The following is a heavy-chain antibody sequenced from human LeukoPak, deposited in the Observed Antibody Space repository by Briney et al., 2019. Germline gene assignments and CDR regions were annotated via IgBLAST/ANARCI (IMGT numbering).Heavy chain of an antibody. CDR1: GYTFTSYD. Sequence: ASVKVSCKASGYTFTSYDINWVRQATGQGLEWMGWMNPNSGNTGYAQKFQGRVTMTRNTSISTAYMELSSLRSEDTAVYYCARGGYDFWSGYYPLFGYYYGMDVWGQGTTVTVSS. J-gene: IGHJ6*02. V-gene: IGHV1-8*01. CDR2: MNPNSGNT. CDR3: ARGGYDFWSGYYPLFGYYYGMDV. D-gene: IGHD3-3*01.